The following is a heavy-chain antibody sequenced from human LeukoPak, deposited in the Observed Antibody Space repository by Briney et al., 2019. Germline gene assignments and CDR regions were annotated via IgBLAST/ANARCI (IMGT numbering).Heavy chain of an antibody. V-gene: IGHV3-7*01. CDR3: ARDNYDSSTPYYFDY. CDR1: GFTFSSYW. D-gene: IGHD3-22*01. J-gene: IGHJ4*02. CDR2: IKQDGSEK. Sequence: QAGGSLRLSCAASGFTFSSYWMSWVRQAPGKGLEWVANIKQDGSEKYYVDSVKGRFTISRDNAKNSLYLQMNSLRAEDTAVYYRARDNYDSSTPYYFDYWGQGTLVTVSS.